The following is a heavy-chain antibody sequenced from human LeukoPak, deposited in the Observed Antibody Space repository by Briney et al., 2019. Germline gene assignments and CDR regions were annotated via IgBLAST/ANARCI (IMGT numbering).Heavy chain of an antibody. V-gene: IGHV5-51*01. CDR1: GYSFTSYW. J-gene: IGHJ4*02. CDR3: ARGPAQCSSTICSSQGFIVPPAWPFDY. CDR2: IYPGDSDT. Sequence: GESLKIPCKGSGYSFTSYWIGWVRQMPGKGLEWMGIIYPGDSDTRYSPSFQGQVTISADKSISTAYLQWSSLKASDTAMYYCARGPAQCSSTICSSQGFIVPPAWPFDYWGQGTLVTVS. D-gene: IGHD2-2*01.